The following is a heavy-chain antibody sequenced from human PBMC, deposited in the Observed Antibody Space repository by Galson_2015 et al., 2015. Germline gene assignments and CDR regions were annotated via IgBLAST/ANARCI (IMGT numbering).Heavy chain of an antibody. CDR1: GYNFSSYW. CDR2: IYPGDSDT. D-gene: IGHD3-10*01. V-gene: IGHV5-51*01. CDR3: ARAFYGSGSYYADY. J-gene: IGHJ4*02. Sequence: QSGAEVKKPGESLKISCKGSGYNFSSYWIGWVRQMPGEGLEWLGIIYPGDSDTRYSPSFQGQVTISADKSISTAYLQWSSLKAPDTAMYYCARAFYGSGSYYADYWGQGTLVTVSS.